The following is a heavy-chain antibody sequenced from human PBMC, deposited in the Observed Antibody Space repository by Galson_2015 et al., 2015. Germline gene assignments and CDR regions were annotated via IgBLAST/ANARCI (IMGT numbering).Heavy chain of an antibody. CDR1: GFTFSSYA. Sequence: SLRLSCAASGFTFSSYAMSWVRQAPGRGLEWASGISNSGGSTSYADSVKGRFTISRDNSKNTLYLQMNSLRAEDTAVYYCAKDDRTSVRYLDYWGQGTLVTVSS. CDR2: ISNSGGST. CDR3: AKDDRTSVRYLDY. J-gene: IGHJ4*02. D-gene: IGHD1-14*01. V-gene: IGHV3-23*01.